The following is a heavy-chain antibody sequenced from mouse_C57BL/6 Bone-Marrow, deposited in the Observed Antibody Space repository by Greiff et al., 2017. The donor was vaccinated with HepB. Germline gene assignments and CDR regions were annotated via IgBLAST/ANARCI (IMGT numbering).Heavy chain of an antibody. CDR3: ARPYYSNGYSMDY. Sequence: DVMLVESGGGLVKPGGSLKLSCAASGFTFSSYTMSWVRQTPEKRLEWVATISGGGGNTYYPDSVKGRFTISRDNANNTLYLQMSSLWSEDTALYCCARPYYSNGYSMDYWGQGTSVTVSS. V-gene: IGHV5-9*01. J-gene: IGHJ4*01. CDR2: ISGGGGNT. D-gene: IGHD2-5*01. CDR1: GFTFSSYT.